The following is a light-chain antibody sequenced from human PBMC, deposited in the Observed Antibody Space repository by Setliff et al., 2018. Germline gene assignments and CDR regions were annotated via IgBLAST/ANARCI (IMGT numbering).Light chain of an antibody. CDR2: DVS. Sequence: QSVLAQPASVSGSPGQSITISCTGTDSDVGGFNLVSWYQQHPGKAPKFMIYDVSNRPSGVSNRFSGSKSGNTASLTISGLQAEDEADYYCSSYSSSNIPFDFGTGTKV. CDR1: DSDVGGFNL. V-gene: IGLV2-14*03. CDR3: SSYSSSNIPFD. J-gene: IGLJ1*01.